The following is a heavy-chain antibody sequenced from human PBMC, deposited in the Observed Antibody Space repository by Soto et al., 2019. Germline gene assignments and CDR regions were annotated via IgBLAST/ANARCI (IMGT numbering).Heavy chain of an antibody. CDR2: IFYSGST. Sequence: SETLSLTCNVSGGSISTSRSYWAWIRQPPGKGLEWLANIFYSGSTYYNPSLASRVTVSVDTSKDEFSLKLRSVTAADTAVYYCARQPTTGDTDLWFDPWGQGTLVTVSS. V-gene: IGHV4-39*01. CDR1: GGSISTSRSY. D-gene: IGHD2-21*01. CDR3: ARQPTTGDTDLWFDP. J-gene: IGHJ5*02.